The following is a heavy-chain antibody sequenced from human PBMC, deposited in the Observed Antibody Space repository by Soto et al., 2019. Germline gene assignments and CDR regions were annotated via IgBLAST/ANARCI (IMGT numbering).Heavy chain of an antibody. Sequence: GASVKVSCKASGYTFTGYYMHWVRQAPGQGLEWMGWINPNSGGTNYAQKFQGWVTMTRDTSISTAYMELSRLRSDDTAVYYCERSDYDFWSGYYFDYWGQGTLVTVSS. J-gene: IGHJ4*02. CDR1: GYTFTGYY. V-gene: IGHV1-2*04. D-gene: IGHD3-3*01. CDR2: INPNSGGT. CDR3: ERSDYDFWSGYYFDY.